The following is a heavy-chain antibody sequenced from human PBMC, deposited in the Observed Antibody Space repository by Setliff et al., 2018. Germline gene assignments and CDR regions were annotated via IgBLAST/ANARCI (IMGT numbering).Heavy chain of an antibody. CDR2: IDTSSTWI. D-gene: IGHD1-7*01. CDR1: GFSFTTYT. CDR3: VAVRWNYPTV. Sequence: GGSLRLSCAASGFSFTTYTMNWIRQAPGQGLEWVSSIDTSSTWIYYADSVKGRFTISRDNAENSLYLQMNSLRAEDTAVFDCVAVRWNYPTVWGQGTLVTVSS. J-gene: IGHJ4*02. V-gene: IGHV3-21*01.